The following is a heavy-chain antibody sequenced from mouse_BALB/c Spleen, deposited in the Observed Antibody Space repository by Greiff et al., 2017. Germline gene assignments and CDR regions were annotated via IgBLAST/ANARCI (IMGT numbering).Heavy chain of an antibody. D-gene: IGHD2-4*01. CDR1: GFTFSSYT. CDR3: ARFYDYGAY. Sequence: EVKLVESGGGLVQPGGSLKLSCAASGFTFSSYTMSWVRQTPEKRLEWVAYISNGGGSTYYPDTVKGRFTISRDNAKNTLYLQMSSLKSEDTAMYYCARFYDYGAYWGQGTLVTVSA. CDR2: ISNGGGST. J-gene: IGHJ3*01. V-gene: IGHV5-12-2*01.